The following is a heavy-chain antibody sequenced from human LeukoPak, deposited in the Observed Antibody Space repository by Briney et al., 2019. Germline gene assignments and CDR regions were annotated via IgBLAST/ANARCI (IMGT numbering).Heavy chain of an antibody. Sequence: GGSLRLSCAASVFTFSSYWMSWVRQAPGKGLEWVANIKQDGSEKYYVDSVKGRFTISRDNAKNSLYLQMNSLRAEDTAVYYCARDQGYSYGPYYYDSSGYYPDYWGQGTLVTVSS. CDR3: ARDQGYSYGPYYYDSSGYYPDY. V-gene: IGHV3-7*01. D-gene: IGHD3-22*01. J-gene: IGHJ4*02. CDR1: VFTFSSYW. CDR2: IKQDGSEK.